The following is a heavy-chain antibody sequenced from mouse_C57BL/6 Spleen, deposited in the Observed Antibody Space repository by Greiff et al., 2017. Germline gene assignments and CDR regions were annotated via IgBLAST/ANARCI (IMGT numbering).Heavy chain of an antibody. CDR3: AREQGYYSYWYFDV. Sequence: EVQLQQSGPELVKPGASVKIPCKASGYTFTDYNMDWVKQSHGKSLEWIGDINPNNGGTIYNQKFKGKATLTVDKSSSTAYMELSSLTSEDSAVYYGAREQGYYSYWYFDVWGTGTTVTVSS. D-gene: IGHD2-3*01. V-gene: IGHV1-18*01. J-gene: IGHJ1*03. CDR1: GYTFTDYN. CDR2: INPNNGGT.